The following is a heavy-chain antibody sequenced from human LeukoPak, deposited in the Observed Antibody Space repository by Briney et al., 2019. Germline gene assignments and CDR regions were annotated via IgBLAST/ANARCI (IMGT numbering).Heavy chain of an antibody. CDR3: ARSPESGGNVFDI. D-gene: IGHD3-16*01. J-gene: IGHJ3*02. CDR2: IRNKANSYTT. CDR1: GFTFSDHY. Sequence: GGSLRLSCAVSGFTFSDHYVDWVRQAPGKGLEWVGRIRNKANSYTTEDAASVKGRFTMSRDDSKNSVYLQMNSLKTEDTAVYYCARSPESGGNVFDIWGQGTMVTVSS. V-gene: IGHV3-72*01.